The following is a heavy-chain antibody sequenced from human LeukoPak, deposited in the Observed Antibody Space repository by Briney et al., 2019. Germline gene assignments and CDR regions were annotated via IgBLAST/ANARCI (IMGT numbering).Heavy chain of an antibody. Sequence: PGGSLRLSCAASGFTFSSYSMYWVRQAPGKGLEWVSSISSSSSYIYYADSVKGRFTISRGNAKNSLYLQMNSLRAEDTAVYYCARSPITMVRGVIINWGQGTLVTVSS. J-gene: IGHJ4*02. CDR2: ISSSSSYI. CDR1: GFTFSSYS. CDR3: ARSPITMVRGVIIN. V-gene: IGHV3-21*01. D-gene: IGHD3-10*01.